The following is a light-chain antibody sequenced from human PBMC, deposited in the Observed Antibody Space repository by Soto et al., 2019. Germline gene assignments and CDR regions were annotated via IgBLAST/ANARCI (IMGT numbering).Light chain of an antibody. CDR1: QRISSW. CDR2: DAS. J-gene: IGKJ1*01. V-gene: IGKV1-5*01. Sequence: DIQMTQSPSTLSASVGDRVTITCRASQRISSWLAWYQQKPGKAPKLLIFDASSLQSGVPSRFSGSGSGTEFTLTISSLQPDDFATYYCQQYDTYSLTFGQGTKVEIQ. CDR3: QQYDTYSLT.